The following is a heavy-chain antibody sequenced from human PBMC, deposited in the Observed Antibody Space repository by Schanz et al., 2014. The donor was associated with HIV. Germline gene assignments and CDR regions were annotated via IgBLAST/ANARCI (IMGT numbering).Heavy chain of an antibody. CDR2: IGTAADT. Sequence: EVQLVESGGGLVQPGGSLRLSCAASGFTFSTYDMHWVRQVTGKGLEWVSAIGTAADTYYSDSVKGRFTISRENAKNSLYLQMNSLRVGDTAVYYCARDRLHPGNGMDVWGQGTTVTVS. J-gene: IGHJ6*02. CDR3: ARDRLHPGNGMDV. CDR1: GFTFSTYD. V-gene: IGHV3-13*01. D-gene: IGHD4-4*01.